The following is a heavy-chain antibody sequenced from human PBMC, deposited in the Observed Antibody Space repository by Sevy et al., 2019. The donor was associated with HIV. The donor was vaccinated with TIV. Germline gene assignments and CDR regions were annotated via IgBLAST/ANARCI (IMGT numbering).Heavy chain of an antibody. D-gene: IGHD3-10*01. J-gene: IGHJ4*02. Sequence: SETLSLTCSVSGGSISSYFWTWVRQSPGKGLEWIGNIYFTGNTDYSPSLKSRVTLSLDTSKRHFSLILNSVTAADTAVYYCARDNRTRARVLVYWGQGTLVTASS. CDR3: ARDNRTRARVLVY. CDR2: IYFTGNT. CDR1: GGSISSYF. V-gene: IGHV4-59*01.